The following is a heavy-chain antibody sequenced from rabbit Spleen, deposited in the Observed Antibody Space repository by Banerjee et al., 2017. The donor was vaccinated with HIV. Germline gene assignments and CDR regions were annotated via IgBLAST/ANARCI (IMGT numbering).Heavy chain of an antibody. CDR1: GVSLHDKDV. J-gene: IGHJ4*01. CDR3: ARDLVAVIGWNFNL. D-gene: IGHD1-1*01. Sequence: QSLEESGGDLVKPEGSLTLTCKASGVSLHDKDVMCWVRQAPVKGLEWIACINIVTGKSVYASWATGRFTMSRTSSTTVTLRIASLTAADTATYFCARDLVAVIGWNFNLWGPGTLVTVS. CDR2: INIVTGKS. V-gene: IGHV1S40*01.